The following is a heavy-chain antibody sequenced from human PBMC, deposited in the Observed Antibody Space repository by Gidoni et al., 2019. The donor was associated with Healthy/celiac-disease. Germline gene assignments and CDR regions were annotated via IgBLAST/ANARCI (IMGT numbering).Heavy chain of an antibody. Sequence: EVQLFESGGGLVQPGGSLRLSCAASGFTFSSYAMSWVRQAPGKGLEWVAASRGSGGSTYYADSVKGRFTISRDNSKNTLYLQMNSLRAEDTAVYYCARSQRPVVDYWGQGTLVTVSS. J-gene: IGHJ4*02. CDR3: ARSQRPVVDY. V-gene: IGHV3-23*01. CDR2: SRGSGGST. CDR1: GFTFSSYA.